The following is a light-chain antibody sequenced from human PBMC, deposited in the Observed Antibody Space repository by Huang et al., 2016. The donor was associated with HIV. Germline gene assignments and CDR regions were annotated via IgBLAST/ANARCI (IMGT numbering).Light chain of an antibody. J-gene: IGKJ2*01. CDR2: GAS. Sequence: EIVMTQSPATLSVSPGERATLSCRASQSISSSLAWYQQKPGQAPRLLIHGASTRATGIPARFSGSVSGTEFTLTISSLQSEDFAVYHCQQYNNWPYTFGQGTNLEIK. CDR1: QSISSS. CDR3: QQYNNWPYT. V-gene: IGKV3-15*01.